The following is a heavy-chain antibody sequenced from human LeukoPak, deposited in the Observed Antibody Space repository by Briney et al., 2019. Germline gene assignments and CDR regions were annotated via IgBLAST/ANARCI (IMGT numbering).Heavy chain of an antibody. CDR3: ARRGRLRSADYYYYYYMDV. D-gene: IGHD4-17*01. CDR2: INHSGST. CDR1: GFTFSSYS. V-gene: IGHV4-34*01. J-gene: IGHJ6*03. Sequence: PGGSLRLSCAASGFTFSSYSMNWVRQPPGKGLEWIGEINHSGSTNYNPSLKSRVTISVDTSKIQFSLKLSSVTAADTAVYYCARRGRLRSADYYYYYYMDVWGKGTTVTISS.